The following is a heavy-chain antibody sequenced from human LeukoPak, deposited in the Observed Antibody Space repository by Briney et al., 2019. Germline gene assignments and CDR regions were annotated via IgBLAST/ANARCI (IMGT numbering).Heavy chain of an antibody. CDR3: ASTYSSSYEYFQH. CDR2: IYYSGST. D-gene: IGHD6-6*01. Sequence: SETLSLTCTVSNDSISSYYWSWIRQPPGKGLEWIGYIYYSGSTNYNPSLKSRVTISVDTSKNQFSLKLSSVTAADTAVYYCASTYSSSYEYFQHWGQGTLVTVSS. V-gene: IGHV4-59*01. CDR1: NDSISSYY. J-gene: IGHJ1*01.